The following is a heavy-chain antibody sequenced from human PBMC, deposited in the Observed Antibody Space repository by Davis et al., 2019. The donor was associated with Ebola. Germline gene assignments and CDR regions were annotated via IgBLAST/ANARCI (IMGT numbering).Heavy chain of an antibody. CDR2: IKQDGSEK. J-gene: IGHJ4*02. V-gene: IGHV3-7*01. Sequence: GESLKISCAASGFTFSSYWMSWVRQAPGKGLDWLANIKQDGSEKYYVDSVKGRFTISRDNSKSTLYLQMNSLRAEDTAVYYCARGLNSAGLGADLDYWGQGTLVTVSS. D-gene: IGHD1-26*01. CDR1: GFTFSSYW. CDR3: ARGLNSAGLGADLDY.